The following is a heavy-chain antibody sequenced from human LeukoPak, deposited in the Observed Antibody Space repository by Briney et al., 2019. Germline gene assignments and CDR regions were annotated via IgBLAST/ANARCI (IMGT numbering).Heavy chain of an antibody. J-gene: IGHJ5*02. V-gene: IGHV1-18*01. CDR1: GYTFTSYG. Sequence: ASVKVSCKASGYTFTSYGISWVRQAPGQGLEWMGWISAYNGNTNYAQKLQGRVTMNTDTCTSRAYMELRSLRSDAAAVYYCARGHYGDYPEPYNWFDPWGQGTLVTVSS. CDR2: ISAYNGNT. D-gene: IGHD4-17*01. CDR3: ARGHYGDYPEPYNWFDP.